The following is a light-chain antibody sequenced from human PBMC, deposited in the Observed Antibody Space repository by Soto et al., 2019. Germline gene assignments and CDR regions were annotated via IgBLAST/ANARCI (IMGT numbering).Light chain of an antibody. CDR1: SSNIGAGYD. CDR2: GNS. CDR3: QSYDSSLSGCV. V-gene: IGLV1-40*01. Sequence: QSVLTQPPSVSGAPGQRVTISCSGSSSNIGAGYDVHWYPQLPGTSPKLLIYGNSNRPSGVPDRFSGSKSGTSASLAITGLQAEDEAYYYCQSYDSSLSGCVFGGGTKLTVL. J-gene: IGLJ2*01.